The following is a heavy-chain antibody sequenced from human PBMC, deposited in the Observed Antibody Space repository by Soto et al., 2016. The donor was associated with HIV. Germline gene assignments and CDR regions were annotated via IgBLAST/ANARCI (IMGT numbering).Heavy chain of an antibody. J-gene: IGHJ6*01. CDR2: ISYDGSNK. Sequence: VQLVESGGGVVQPGRSLRLSCAASGFTFSTYAMHWVRQAPGKGLEWVAVISYDGSNKYYADSVKGRFTISRDNSKNTLYLQMNSLRAEDTAVYYCARGSFYDILTAYPYYYYGMDVWARTTVTVSS. CDR3: ARGSFYDILTAYPYYYYGMDV. CDR1: GFTFSTYA. V-gene: IGHV3-30*04. D-gene: IGHD3-9*01.